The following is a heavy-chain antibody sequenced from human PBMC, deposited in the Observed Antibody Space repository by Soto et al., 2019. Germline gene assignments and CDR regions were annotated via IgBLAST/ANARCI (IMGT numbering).Heavy chain of an antibody. V-gene: IGHV3-74*03. D-gene: IGHD3-9*01. CDR1: GFTFSSYW. CDR3: VREVDWKPAY. J-gene: IGHJ4*02. Sequence: PGGSLRLSCAASGFTFSSYWMHWVRQAPGKGLMWVSRINGDGSTTQYADSVEGRFTISRDNAKNTVYLHLSSLRVEDTAVYFCVREVDWKPAYWGQGTLVTVSS. CDR2: INGDGSTT.